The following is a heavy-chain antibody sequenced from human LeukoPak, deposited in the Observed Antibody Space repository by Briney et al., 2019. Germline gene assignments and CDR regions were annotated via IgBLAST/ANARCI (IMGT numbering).Heavy chain of an antibody. CDR2: IYHSGST. Sequence: PSETLSLTCAASGGSISSSNWWSWFRQPPGKGLEWIGEIYHSGSTNYNPSLKSRVTISVDTSKNQFSLKVSSVPAADTALYYCARGEEDDGAAAGRVFDYGGQGPLVTVSS. CDR1: GGSISSSNW. D-gene: IGHD6-13*01. V-gene: IGHV4-4*02. J-gene: IGHJ4*02. CDR3: ARGEEDDGAAAGRVFDY.